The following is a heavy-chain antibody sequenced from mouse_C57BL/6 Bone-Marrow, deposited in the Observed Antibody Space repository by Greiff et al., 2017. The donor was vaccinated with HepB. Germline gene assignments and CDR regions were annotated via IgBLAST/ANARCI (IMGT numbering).Heavy chain of an antibody. J-gene: IGHJ1*03. V-gene: IGHV1-82*01. CDR1: GYAFSSSW. D-gene: IGHD1-1*01. Sequence: QVQLQQSGPELVKPGASVKISCKASGYAFSSSWMNWVKQRPGKGLEWIGRIYPGDGDTNYNGKFKGKATLTADKSSSTAYMQLSSLTSEDSAVYFCAREEGITAVVDRYFDVWGTGTTVTVSS. CDR3: AREEGITAVVDRYFDV. CDR2: IYPGDGDT.